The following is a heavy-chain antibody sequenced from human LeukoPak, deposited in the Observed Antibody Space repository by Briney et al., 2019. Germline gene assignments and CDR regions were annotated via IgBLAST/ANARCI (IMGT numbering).Heavy chain of an antibody. V-gene: IGHV4-34*01. J-gene: IGHJ1*01. CDR3: ATSSDIVVVPAATPISEYFQH. Sequence: SETLSLTCAVYGGSLYGYSWSWIRQPPGKGLEWIGETNDSGGTNYNPSLKSRVTISVDTSKNQFSLKLSSVTAADTAVYYCATSSDIVVVPAATPISEYFQHWGQGTLVTVSS. CDR2: TNDSGGT. CDR1: GGSLYGYS. D-gene: IGHD2-2*01.